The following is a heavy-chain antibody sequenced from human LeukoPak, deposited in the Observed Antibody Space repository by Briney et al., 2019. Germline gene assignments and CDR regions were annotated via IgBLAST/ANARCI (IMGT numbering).Heavy chain of an antibody. D-gene: IGHD1-26*01. J-gene: IGHJ4*02. CDR3: ARRELAGSTAYFDY. CDR2: INPSGGST. Sequence: GASVKVSCKASGYTFTSYYIHWVRQAPGQGLEWMGIINPSGGSTNYAQHFQRRVTMTRDTSTSTVYMELSSLISEDTAVYYCARRELAGSTAYFDYWGQGTLVTVSS. CDR1: GYTFTSYY. V-gene: IGHV1-46*01.